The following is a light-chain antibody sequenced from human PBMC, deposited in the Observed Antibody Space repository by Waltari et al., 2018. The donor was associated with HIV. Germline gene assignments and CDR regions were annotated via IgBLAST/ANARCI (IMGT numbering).Light chain of an antibody. J-gene: IGKJ2*03. CDR3: QEYKTYSLYS. CDR1: QNISTW. CDR2: NAS. Sequence: DIQMTQSPSTLSYSVGDRVSITCRASQNISTWLAWYQQKPGKAPKLLIYNASTLESEVPSRFSGSGSGTEFTLTISSLQPDDFATYYCQEYKTYSLYSFGQGTKLEIK. V-gene: IGKV1-5*03.